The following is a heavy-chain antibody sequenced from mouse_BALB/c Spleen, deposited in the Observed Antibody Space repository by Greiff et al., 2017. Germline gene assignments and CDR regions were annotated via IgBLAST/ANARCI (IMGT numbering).Heavy chain of an antibody. CDR1: GFTFSDYG. Sequence: EVKLVESGGGLVQPGGSRKLSCAASGFTFSDYGMAWVRQAPGKGPEWVAFISNLAYSIYYADTVTGRFTISRENAKNTLYLEMSSLRSEDTAMYYCARVIHYYGYFDYWGQGTTLTVSS. CDR3: ARVIHYYGYFDY. D-gene: IGHD1-2*01. J-gene: IGHJ2*01. V-gene: IGHV5-15*02. CDR2: ISNLAYSI.